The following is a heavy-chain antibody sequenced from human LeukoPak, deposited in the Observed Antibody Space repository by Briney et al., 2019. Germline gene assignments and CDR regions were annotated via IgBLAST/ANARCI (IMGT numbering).Heavy chain of an antibody. D-gene: IGHD3-22*01. CDR1: GGSISSGGYY. CDR3: AREAQPTYYYDSSGYYFDY. CDR2: IYYSGTT. Sequence: PSETLSLTCTVSGGSISSGGYYWSWIRQHPGKGLEWIGYIYYSGTTYHNPSLKRRGTISVDTYKNQFSMKLSSVTGADTAVYYCAREAQPTYYYDSSGYYFDYWGQGTLVTVSS. J-gene: IGHJ4*02. V-gene: IGHV4-31*03.